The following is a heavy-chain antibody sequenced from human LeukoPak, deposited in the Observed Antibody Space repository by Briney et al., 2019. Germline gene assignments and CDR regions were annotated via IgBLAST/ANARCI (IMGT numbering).Heavy chain of an antibody. D-gene: IGHD3-22*01. CDR3: ARGRDSSGYYYSPPSD. CDR2: IYYSGST. Sequence: SETLSLTCTVSGGSISSSSYYWGWIRQPPGKGLEWIGNIYYSGSTYYNPTLKSRVTISVDTSKNQFSLKLSSVTAADTAVYYCARGRDSSGYYYSPPSDWGQGTLVTVSS. V-gene: IGHV4-39*07. J-gene: IGHJ4*02. CDR1: GGSISSSSYY.